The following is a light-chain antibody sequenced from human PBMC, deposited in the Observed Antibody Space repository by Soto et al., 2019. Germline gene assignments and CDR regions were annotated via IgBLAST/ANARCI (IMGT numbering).Light chain of an antibody. Sequence: DVVLTQSPSSLSASVGDRVTITCWASQSIGGFLNWYQQKLGKAPKLLIYAASSLQSGVPSRFSGSGSGTDFTLSISSLQPEDFATYYCQQSYSTPLTFGGGTKVDIK. V-gene: IGKV1-39*01. J-gene: IGKJ4*01. CDR3: QQSYSTPLT. CDR1: QSIGGF. CDR2: AAS.